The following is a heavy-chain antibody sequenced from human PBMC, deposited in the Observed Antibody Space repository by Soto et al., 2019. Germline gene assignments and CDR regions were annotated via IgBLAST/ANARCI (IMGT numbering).Heavy chain of an antibody. J-gene: IGHJ4*02. Sequence: GGSLRLSCAASGFTFSSYAMSWVRQAPGKGREWVAAISGSDGSTYYEDSRKGRVTISRDNSKNTLYLQMNSLRAEDTAVYSCVKYRSQLVPLFFFDYWGQGTLVTVSS. CDR1: GFTFSSYA. CDR3: VKYRSQLVPLFFFDY. CDR2: ISGSDGST. D-gene: IGHD6-6*01. V-gene: IGHV3-23*01.